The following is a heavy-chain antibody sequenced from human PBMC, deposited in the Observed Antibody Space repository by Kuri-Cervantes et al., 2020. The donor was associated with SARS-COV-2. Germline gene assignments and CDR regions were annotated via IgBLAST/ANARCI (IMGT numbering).Heavy chain of an antibody. D-gene: IGHD4-23*01. V-gene: IGHV3-53*01. CDR3: ARQVTPYSYYYGMDV. CDR2: IYSGGST. CDR1: GFTVSSNY. Sequence: GESLKISCAASGFTVSSNYMSWVRQAPGKGLEWVSVIYSGGSTYYADSVKGRFTISRDNSKNTLYLQMNSLRVEDTAVYYCARQVTPYSYYYGMDVWGQGTTVTVSS. J-gene: IGHJ6*02.